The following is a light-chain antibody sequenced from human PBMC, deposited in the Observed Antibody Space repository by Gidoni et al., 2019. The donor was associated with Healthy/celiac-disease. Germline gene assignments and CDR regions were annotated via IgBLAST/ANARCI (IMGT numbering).Light chain of an antibody. Sequence: GSQSISSYLNWYQQKPGEAPKLLIYAASSLQSGVPSRFSGSGSVTDFTLTISSLQPEDFATYYCQQSYSTPQTFGQGTKVEIK. CDR1: QSISSY. CDR3: QQSYSTPQT. V-gene: IGKV1-39*01. CDR2: AAS. J-gene: IGKJ1*01.